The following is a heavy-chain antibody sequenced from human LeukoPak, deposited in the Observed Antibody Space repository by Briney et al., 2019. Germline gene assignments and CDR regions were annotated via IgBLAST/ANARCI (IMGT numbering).Heavy chain of an antibody. CDR1: GGSISSSSYY. D-gene: IGHD5-12*01. J-gene: IGHJ6*03. CDR3: ARQMGEWLRFYYYYYYMDV. V-gene: IGHV4-39*01. CDR2: IYYSGST. Sequence: PSETLSLTCTVSGGSISSSSYYWGWIRQPPGKGLEWIGSIYYSGSTYYNPSLKSRVTISVDTSKNQFSLKLSSVTAADTAVDYCARQMGEWLRFYYYYYYMDVWGKGTTVTISS.